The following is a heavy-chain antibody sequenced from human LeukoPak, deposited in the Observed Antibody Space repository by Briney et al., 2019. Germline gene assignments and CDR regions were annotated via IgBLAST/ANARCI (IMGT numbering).Heavy chain of an antibody. CDR1: GFTVSSSY. Sequence: SGGSLRLSCAASGFTVSSSYMSWVRQAPGKGLEWVSVIYSGGSTYYADSVKGRFTISRDNSKNTLYLQMNSLRAEDTAVYYCARDLGYYDSSGYSLGYWGQGTLVTVSS. CDR3: ARDLGYYDSSGYSLGY. J-gene: IGHJ4*02. V-gene: IGHV3-53*01. CDR2: IYSGGST. D-gene: IGHD3-22*01.